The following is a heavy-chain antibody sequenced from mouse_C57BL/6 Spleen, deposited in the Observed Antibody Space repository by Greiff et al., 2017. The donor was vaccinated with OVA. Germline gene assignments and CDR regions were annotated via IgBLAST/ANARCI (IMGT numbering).Heavy chain of an antibody. V-gene: IGHV1-54*01. D-gene: IGHD1-1*01. CDR1: GYAFTNYL. J-gene: IGHJ1*03. CDR3: ARDGSSPGYFDV. Sequence: QVQLQQSGAELVRPGTSVKVSCKASGYAFTNYLIEWVKQRPGQGLEWIGVINPGSGGTNYNEKFKGKATLTADKSSSTASMQLSSLTSEDSAVYFCARDGSSPGYFDVWGTGTTVTVSS. CDR2: INPGSGGT.